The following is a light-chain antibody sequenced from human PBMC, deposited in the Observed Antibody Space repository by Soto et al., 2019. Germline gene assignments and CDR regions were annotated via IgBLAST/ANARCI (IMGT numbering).Light chain of an antibody. Sequence: QSVLTQPASVSGSPGQSITISCTGTSSDVGGYNYVSWYQQHPGKAPKLMIYEVSNRPSGVSNRFSGSKSGNTASLTISGLKAEDEADYYCSSYTSINTGVFGGGTKLTV. V-gene: IGLV2-14*01. CDR1: SSDVGGYNY. CDR3: SSYTSINTGV. CDR2: EVS. J-gene: IGLJ3*02.